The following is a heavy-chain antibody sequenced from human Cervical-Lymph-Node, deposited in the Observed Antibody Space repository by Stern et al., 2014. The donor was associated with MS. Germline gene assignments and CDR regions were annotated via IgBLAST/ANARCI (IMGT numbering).Heavy chain of an antibody. CDR1: GDSINTDTYY. CDR2: IHTSGNT. D-gene: IGHD1-26*01. J-gene: IGHJ4*02. Sequence: VQLLESGPGLVRPSQTLSLTCAVSGDSINTDTYYWSWLRQPAGRGLEWIGRIHTSGNTNYNPFLKSRVTLSLTKPKTQFSLNLNSAPAPDTAVYYCARETIVGDPRPFDFWGQGTLVTVSS. CDR3: ARETIVGDPRPFDF. V-gene: IGHV4-61*02.